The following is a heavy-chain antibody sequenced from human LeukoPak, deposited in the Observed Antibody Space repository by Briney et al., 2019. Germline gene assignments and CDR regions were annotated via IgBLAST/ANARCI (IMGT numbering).Heavy chain of an antibody. CDR1: DGSFSGYY. J-gene: IGHJ5*02. CDR3: ASTSQTMVRGHNWFDP. CDR2: INHSGST. Sequence: PSETLSLTCAVYDGSFSGYYWSWIRQPPGKGLEWIGEINHSGSTNYNPSLKSRVTISVDTSKNQFSLKLSSVTAADTAVYYCASTSQTMVRGHNWFDPWGQGTLVTVSS. D-gene: IGHD3-10*01. V-gene: IGHV4-34*01.